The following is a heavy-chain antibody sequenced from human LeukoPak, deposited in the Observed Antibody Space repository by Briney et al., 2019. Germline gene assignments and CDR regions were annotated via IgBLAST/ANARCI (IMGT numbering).Heavy chain of an antibody. CDR1: GFTFSSYS. J-gene: IGHJ4*02. CDR2: ISSSSTI. V-gene: IGHV3-48*04. CDR3: ARENLRRYFDY. Sequence: GGSLRLSCAASGFTFSSYSMNWVRQAPGKGLEWVSYISSSSTIYYADSVKGRFTISRDNAKNSLYLQMNSLRAEDTAVYYCARENLRRYFDYWGQGTLVTVSS.